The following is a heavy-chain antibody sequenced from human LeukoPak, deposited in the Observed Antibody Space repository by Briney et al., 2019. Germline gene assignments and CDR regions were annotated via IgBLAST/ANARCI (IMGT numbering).Heavy chain of an antibody. CDR3: ARDYYDSSGYYHRDY. D-gene: IGHD3-22*01. J-gene: IGHJ4*02. CDR2: ISSSSSYI. CDR1: GFTFSSYS. Sequence: GGSLRLSCAASGFTFSSYSMNWVRQAPGKGLEWVSSISSSSSYIFYADSVKGRFTISRDNAKNSLYLQMNSLRAEDTAVYYCARDYYDSSGYYHRDYWGQGTLVTVSS. V-gene: IGHV3-21*01.